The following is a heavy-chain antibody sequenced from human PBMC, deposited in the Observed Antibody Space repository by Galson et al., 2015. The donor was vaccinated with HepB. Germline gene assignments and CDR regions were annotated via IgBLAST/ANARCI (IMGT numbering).Heavy chain of an antibody. Sequence: SLRLSCAASGFTFSSYAMSWVRQAPGKGLEWVSAISGSGGSTYYADSVKGRFTISRDNSKNTLYLQMNSLRAEDTAVYYCAKGRKWVVVPAAGPDPWGQGTLVTVSS. D-gene: IGHD2-2*01. CDR3: AKGRKWVVVPAAGPDP. J-gene: IGHJ5*02. CDR1: GFTFSSYA. V-gene: IGHV3-23*01. CDR2: ISGSGGST.